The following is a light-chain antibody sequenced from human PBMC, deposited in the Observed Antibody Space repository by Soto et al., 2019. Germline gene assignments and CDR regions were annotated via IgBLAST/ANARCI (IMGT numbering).Light chain of an antibody. J-gene: IGLJ1*01. CDR2: EGD. CDR3: CSFTASNTHV. V-gene: IGLV2-23*01. Sequence: QSALTQPASVSGSPGQSIAISCSGTSSDVGSYNLVSWYQQHPGKAPKLMIYEGDKRPSGVSDRFSGSKSGNTASLTISGLQAEDEAVYYCCSFTASNTHVFGTGTKLTVL. CDR1: SSDVGSYNL.